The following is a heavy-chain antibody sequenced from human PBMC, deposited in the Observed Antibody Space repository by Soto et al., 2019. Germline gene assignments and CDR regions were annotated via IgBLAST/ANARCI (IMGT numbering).Heavy chain of an antibody. J-gene: IGHJ6*02. D-gene: IGHD3-22*01. CDR3: ARVSGYYDSSGYYYLYYYGMDV. CDR1: GGSFSGYY. CDR2: INHSGST. V-gene: IGHV4-34*01. Sequence: PSETLSLTCAVYGGSFSGYYWSWIRQPPGKGLEWIWEINHSGSTNYNPSLKSRATISVDTSKNQFSLKLSSVTAADTAVYYCARVSGYYDSSGYYYLYYYGMDVWGQGTTVTVSS.